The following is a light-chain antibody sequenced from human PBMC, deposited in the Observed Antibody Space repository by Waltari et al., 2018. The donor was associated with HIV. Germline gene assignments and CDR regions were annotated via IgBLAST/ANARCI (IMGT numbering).Light chain of an antibody. Sequence: QSVLNQPPSASVTPRPRDTLPRPGRSSNIGLNHTPWYQQRPGAAPTPLSYTNNPRPSGVPDRFSGSKSGTAASLAISGLQAEDEADYYCAAWDDSLNGFVFGAGTKVTVL. CDR3: AAWDDSLNGFV. CDR2: TNN. CDR1: SSNIGLNH. J-gene: IGLJ1*01. V-gene: IGLV1-44*01.